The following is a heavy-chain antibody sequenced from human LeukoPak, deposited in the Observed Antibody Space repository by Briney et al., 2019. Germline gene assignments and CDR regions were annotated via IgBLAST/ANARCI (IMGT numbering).Heavy chain of an antibody. Sequence: PGGSLRLSCAASGFTFSDYYMSWIRQAPGKGLEWVSYISSSSYTNYADSVKGRFTISRDNAKNSLYLQMNSLRAEDTAVYYCARDSDTAMVNPTDAFDIWGQGTMVTVSS. CDR1: GFTFSDYY. J-gene: IGHJ3*02. V-gene: IGHV3-11*06. CDR3: ARDSDTAMVNPTDAFDI. D-gene: IGHD5-18*01. CDR2: ISSSSYT.